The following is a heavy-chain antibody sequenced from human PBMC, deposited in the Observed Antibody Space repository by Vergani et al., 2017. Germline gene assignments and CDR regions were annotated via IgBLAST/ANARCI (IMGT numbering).Heavy chain of an antibody. Sequence: EVQLVESGGGLVKPGGSLRLSCAASGFSFSSYSMNWVRQAPGKGLDGVASISGSSSYVFYRDSVEGRFTITRDNAKKSVYLQMNSLRADDTAMYFCARGLWDCTHIRCSPPSYWGQGTQVTVSS. CDR2: ISGSSSYV. D-gene: IGHD2-8*01. J-gene: IGHJ4*02. CDR1: GFSFSSYS. V-gene: IGHV3-21*02. CDR3: ARGLWDCTHIRCSPPSY.